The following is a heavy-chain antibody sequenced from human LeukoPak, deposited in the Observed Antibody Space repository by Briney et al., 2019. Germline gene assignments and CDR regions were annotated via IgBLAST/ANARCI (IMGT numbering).Heavy chain of an antibody. J-gene: IGHJ3*02. Sequence: PSETLSLTCTVSGGSISSYYWSWIRQPPGKGLEWIGYIYYSGSTNYNPSLKSRVTISVDTSKNQFSLKLSSVTAADTAVYYCARQREQWLEIDVGEIDAFDIWGQGTMVTVSS. CDR2: IYYSGST. V-gene: IGHV4-59*08. D-gene: IGHD6-19*01. CDR1: GGSISSYY. CDR3: ARQREQWLEIDVGEIDAFDI.